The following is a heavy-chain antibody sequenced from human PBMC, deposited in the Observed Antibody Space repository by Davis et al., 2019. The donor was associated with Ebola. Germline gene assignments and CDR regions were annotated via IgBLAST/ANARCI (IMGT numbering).Heavy chain of an antibody. CDR2: ISWNSGSI. CDR3: AKDRDIVVVPAANNWFDP. CDR1: GFTFDDYA. Sequence: SLKISCAASGFTFDDYAMHWVRQAPGKGLEWVSGISWNSGSIGYADSVKGRFTISRDNAKNSLYLQMNSLRAEDTAVYYCAKDRDIVVVPAANNWFDPWGQGTLVTVSS. V-gene: IGHV3-9*01. D-gene: IGHD2-2*01. J-gene: IGHJ5*02.